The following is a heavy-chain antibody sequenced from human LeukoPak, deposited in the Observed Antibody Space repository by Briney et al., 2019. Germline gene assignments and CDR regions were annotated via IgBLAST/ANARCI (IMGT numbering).Heavy chain of an antibody. CDR1: GYTFTNYG. D-gene: IGHD2-21*02. J-gene: IGHJ5*02. CDR3: ATRTNYCGGDCYNWFDP. CDR2: ISAYNGNT. Sequence: GASVKVSCKASGYTFTNYGISWVRQAPGQGLEWMEWISAYNGNTNYAQNLQGRVTMATDTSTSTAYMELSSLRSEDTAVYYCATRTNYCGGDCYNWFDPWGQGTLVTVSS. V-gene: IGHV1-18*01.